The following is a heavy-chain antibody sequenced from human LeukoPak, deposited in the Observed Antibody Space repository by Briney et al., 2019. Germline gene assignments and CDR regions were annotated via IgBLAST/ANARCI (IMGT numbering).Heavy chain of an antibody. V-gene: IGHV3-23*01. J-gene: IGHJ4*02. D-gene: IGHD4-23*01. CDR3: ARGDDYGGAWYYFDY. CDR1: GFTFADYA. CDR2: IISGSGGSA. Sequence: GGSLRLSCAASGFTFADYAMNWVRQAPGKGLEWVSSIISGSGGSAYYADSVKGRFTISRDNSKNTLFLQMNSLRAEDTAEYYCARGDDYGGAWYYFDYWGQGTLVTVSS.